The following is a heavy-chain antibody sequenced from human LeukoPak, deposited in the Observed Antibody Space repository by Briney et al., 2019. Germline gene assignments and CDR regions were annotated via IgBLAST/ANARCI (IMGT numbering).Heavy chain of an antibody. V-gene: IGHV3-11*01. CDR1: GFTFSDYY. Sequence: GGSLRLSCAASGFTFSDYYMSWIRQAPGKGLEWVSYISSSASTIYYADSVKGRFTISRDNAKNSLYLQMNSLRAEDTAVYYCARLLPPYYYYGMDVWGQGTTVTVSS. CDR3: ARLLPPYYYYGMDV. CDR2: ISSSASTI. J-gene: IGHJ6*02.